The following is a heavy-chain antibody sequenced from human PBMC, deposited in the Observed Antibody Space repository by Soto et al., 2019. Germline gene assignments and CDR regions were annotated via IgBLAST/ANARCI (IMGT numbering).Heavy chain of an antibody. CDR1: GGTFSSYA. V-gene: IGHV1-69*13. Sequence: ASVKVSCKASGGTFSSYAISWVRQAPGQGLEWMGGIIPIFGTANYAQKFQGRVTITADESTSTAYMELSSLRSEDTAVYYCARFRPPAYYYDSSGYYFDYWGQGTLVTVSS. CDR2: IIPIFGTA. J-gene: IGHJ4*02. CDR3: ARFRPPAYYYDSSGYYFDY. D-gene: IGHD3-22*01.